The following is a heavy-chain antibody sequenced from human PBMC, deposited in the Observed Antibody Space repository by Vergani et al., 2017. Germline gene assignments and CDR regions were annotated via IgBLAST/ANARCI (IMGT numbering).Heavy chain of an antibody. J-gene: IGHJ1*01. CDR1: GFTFTGSY. V-gene: IGHV3-11*04. CDR2: ISTNGLTV. CDR3: ARDHLYGGHSASDI. D-gene: IGHD4-23*01. Sequence: QVQLVESGGGLVKPGGSLRLSCAASGFTFTGSYMTWIRQAPGKGLEWIAYISTNGLTVYYADSVKGRFTISRDNAKKSVYLQMTSLRVDDTAVYFCARDHLYGGHSASDIWGQGALVTVSS.